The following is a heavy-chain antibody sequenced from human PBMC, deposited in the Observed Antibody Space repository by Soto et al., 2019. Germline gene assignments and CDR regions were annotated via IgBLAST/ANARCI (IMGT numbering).Heavy chain of an antibody. CDR1: GFTFSSYA. V-gene: IGHV3-23*01. CDR2: ISGSGGST. CDR3: AKAPQRPVRGLLLGREGYFDY. Sequence: EVQLLESGGGLVQPGGSLRLSCAASGFTFSSYAMSWVRQAPGKGLEWVSAISGSGGSTYYADSVKGRFTISRDNSKNTLYLQMNSLRAEDTAVYYCAKAPQRPVRGLLLGREGYFDYWGQGTLVTVSS. J-gene: IGHJ4*02. D-gene: IGHD1-26*01.